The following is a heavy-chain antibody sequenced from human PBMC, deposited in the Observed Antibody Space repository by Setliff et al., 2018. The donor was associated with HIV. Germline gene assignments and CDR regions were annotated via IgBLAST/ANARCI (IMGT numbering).Heavy chain of an antibody. Sequence: SETLSLTCSVSGGSISSGSYYWNWIRQPAGKGLEWIGRIYTSGSTNYNPSLKSRVTISVDTSKNQFSLKLSSVTAADTAVYYCAREDYYYYGMDVWGQGTTVTVSS. CDR2: IYTSGST. V-gene: IGHV4-61*02. J-gene: IGHJ6*02. CDR3: AREDYYYYGMDV. CDR1: GGSISSGSYY.